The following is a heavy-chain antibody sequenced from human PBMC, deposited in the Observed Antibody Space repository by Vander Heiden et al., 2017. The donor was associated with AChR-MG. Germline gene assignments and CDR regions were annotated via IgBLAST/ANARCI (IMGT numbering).Heavy chain of an antibody. J-gene: IGHJ4*02. Sequence: QVQLVESGGGVVQPGRSLRLPCAAPGFTFRSYAMHWVRQAPGKGLGWVAVISYDGSNKYYADSVKGRFTISRDNSKNTLYLQMNSLRAEDTAVYYCARERAYRSYYFDYWGQGTLVTVSS. V-gene: IGHV3-30-3*01. CDR1: GFTFRSYA. CDR2: ISYDGSNK. D-gene: IGHD1-26*01. CDR3: ARERAYRSYYFDY.